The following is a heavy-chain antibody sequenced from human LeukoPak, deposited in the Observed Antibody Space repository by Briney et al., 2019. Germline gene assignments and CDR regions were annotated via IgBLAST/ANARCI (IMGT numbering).Heavy chain of an antibody. Sequence: PSETLSLTCTVSGGSISSSNYYWGWIRQPPGKGLEWIGYISYSGSTYYNPSLKSRVTISVDASKNQFSLKLSSVTAADTAVYYCARDGLRRWGTDWGQGTLVTVSS. CDR3: ARDGLRRWGTD. CDR1: GGSISSSNYY. CDR2: ISYSGST. V-gene: IGHV4-39*07. J-gene: IGHJ4*02. D-gene: IGHD5-12*01.